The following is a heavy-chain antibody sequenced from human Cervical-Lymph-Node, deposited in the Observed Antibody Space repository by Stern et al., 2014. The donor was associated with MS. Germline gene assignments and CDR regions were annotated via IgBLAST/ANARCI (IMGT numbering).Heavy chain of an antibody. V-gene: IGHV3-30*01. CDR3: AREGEKASTTAFDS. J-gene: IGHJ4*02. Sequence: MQLVESGGGAVQPGKSLRLSCAASGFTFRNYAMHWVRQAPGKGLEWVAGISHDGNEKYYADSLRGRFTISRDNSRNTLYLQMNSLGADDTAVYYCAREGEKASTTAFDSWGQGTLVTVS. CDR2: ISHDGNEK. D-gene: IGHD3-16*01. CDR1: GFTFRNYA.